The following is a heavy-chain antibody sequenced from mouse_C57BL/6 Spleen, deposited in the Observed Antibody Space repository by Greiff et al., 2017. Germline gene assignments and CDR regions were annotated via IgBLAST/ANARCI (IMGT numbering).Heavy chain of an antibody. J-gene: IGHJ4*01. Sequence: VQLQQSGPGLVKPSQSLSLTCSVTGYSITSGYYWNWIRQFPGNKLEWMGYISYDGSNNYNPSLKNRISITRDTSKNQFFLKLNSVTTEDTATYYCARAVYDYGWGYAMDYWGQGTSVTVSS. CDR2: ISYDGSN. V-gene: IGHV3-6*01. CDR3: ARAVYDYGWGYAMDY. D-gene: IGHD2-4*01. CDR1: GYSITSGYY.